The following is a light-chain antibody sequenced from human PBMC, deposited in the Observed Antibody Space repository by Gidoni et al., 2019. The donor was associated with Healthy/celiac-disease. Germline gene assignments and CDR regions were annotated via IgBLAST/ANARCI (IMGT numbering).Light chain of an antibody. CDR1: SSNIGSNT. Sequence: QSVLTQPPSASGTPGQRVTISCSGSSSNIGSNTVNWYQQRPGTAPKLLIYSNNQRPSGVPDRFSGSKSGTSASLAISGLQSEDEADYYCAAWDDSLNGDYVFGTGTKVTVL. CDR3: AAWDDSLNGDYV. CDR2: SNN. V-gene: IGLV1-44*01. J-gene: IGLJ1*01.